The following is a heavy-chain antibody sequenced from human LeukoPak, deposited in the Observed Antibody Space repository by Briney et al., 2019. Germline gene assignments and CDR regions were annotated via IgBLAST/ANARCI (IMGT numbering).Heavy chain of an antibody. CDR2: IKQDGSEK. V-gene: IGHV3-7*01. Sequence: GGSLRLSCAASGFIFSSYWMSWVGQAPGKGLEWVANIKQDGSEKYYVDSVKGRFTISRDNAKNSLYLQMNSLRAEDTAVYYCARDYRSSWYLSYYFDYWGQGALVTVSS. CDR1: GFIFSSYW. J-gene: IGHJ4*02. D-gene: IGHD6-13*01. CDR3: ARDYRSSWYLSYYFDY.